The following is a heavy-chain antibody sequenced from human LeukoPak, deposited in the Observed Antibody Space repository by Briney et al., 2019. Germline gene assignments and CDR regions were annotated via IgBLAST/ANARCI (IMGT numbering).Heavy chain of an antibody. Sequence: RSSETLSLTCTVSGGSISSYYWSWIRQPPGKGLEWIGYIYYSGSTNYNPSLKSRVTISVDKSKNQFSLKLSSVTAADTAVYYCARGPGGNAIDYWGQGTLVTVSS. V-gene: IGHV4-59*12. CDR2: IYYSGST. CDR3: ARGPGGNAIDY. CDR1: GGSISSYY. J-gene: IGHJ4*02. D-gene: IGHD4-23*01.